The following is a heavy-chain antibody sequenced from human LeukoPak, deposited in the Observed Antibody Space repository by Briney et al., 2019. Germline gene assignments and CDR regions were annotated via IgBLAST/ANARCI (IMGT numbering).Heavy chain of an antibody. D-gene: IGHD4-23*01. Sequence: SATLSLTGTGSGGSISGYYWSWFRKPPGKGLEWIGYIYYSGSTTYNPSLEGRVTISVDTSKDQFSLKLRSVTAADTAVYFCARRTVVLDHWGQGTLVTVSS. CDR2: IYYSGST. CDR3: ARRTVVLDH. CDR1: GGSISGYY. V-gene: IGHV4-59*08. J-gene: IGHJ4*02.